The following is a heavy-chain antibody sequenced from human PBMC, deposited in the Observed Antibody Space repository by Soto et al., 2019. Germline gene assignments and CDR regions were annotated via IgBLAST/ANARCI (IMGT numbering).Heavy chain of an antibody. V-gene: IGHV1-24*01. CDR1: GYTLTELS. CDR2: FDPEDGET. J-gene: IGHJ4*02. D-gene: IGHD3-10*01. Sequence: ASVKVSWKVSGYTLTELSMHWVRQAPGKGLEWMGGFDPEDGETIYAQKFQGRVTMTEDTSTDTAYMELSSLRSEDTAVYYCATDRQAMVRGAPLAYWGQGTLVTVSS. CDR3: ATDRQAMVRGAPLAY.